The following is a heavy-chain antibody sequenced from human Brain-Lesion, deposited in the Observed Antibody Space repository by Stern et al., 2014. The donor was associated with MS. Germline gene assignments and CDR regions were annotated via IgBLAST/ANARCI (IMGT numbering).Heavy chain of an antibody. Sequence: VQLVESGPGLVKPSETLSLTCTVSGGSISSSTYYWAWIRQPPGKGLARIGNIYYSGFTYYNPSLKIRVTISVDMSKNQFSLKLSSVTAADTAIYYCARHDSVPRPSQLYSARDRGPGYFDYWGQGTLVTVSS. CDR1: GGSISSSTYY. CDR2: IYYSGFT. CDR3: ARHDSVPRPSQLYSARDRGPGYFDY. D-gene: IGHD1-26*01. V-gene: IGHV4-39*01. J-gene: IGHJ4*02.